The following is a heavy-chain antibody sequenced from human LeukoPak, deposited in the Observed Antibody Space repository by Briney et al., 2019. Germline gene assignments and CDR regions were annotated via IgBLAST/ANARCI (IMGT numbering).Heavy chain of an antibody. J-gene: IGHJ4*02. CDR1: GFTFRSYA. CDR2: ISSNGGST. Sequence: GGSLRLSCAASGFTFRSYAMHWVRQAPGKGLEYVSAISSNGGSTYYANSVKGRFTISRDNSKNTLYLQMGSLRAEDMAVYYCAREGLSYDYWGQGTLVTVSS. V-gene: IGHV3-64*01. D-gene: IGHD3-10*01. CDR3: AREGLSYDY.